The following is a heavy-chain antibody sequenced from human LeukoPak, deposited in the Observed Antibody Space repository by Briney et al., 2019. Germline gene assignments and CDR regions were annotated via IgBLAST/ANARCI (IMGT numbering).Heavy chain of an antibody. Sequence: GASVKVSCKASGGTFSNHAINWVRQATGQGLEWMGWMNPNSGNTGYAQKFQGRVTITRNTSISTAYMELSSLRSEDTAVYYCARTKAGRDYYYYMDVWGKGTTVTVSS. J-gene: IGHJ6*03. D-gene: IGHD6-13*01. CDR1: GGTFSNHA. V-gene: IGHV1-8*03. CDR2: MNPNSGNT. CDR3: ARTKAGRDYYYYMDV.